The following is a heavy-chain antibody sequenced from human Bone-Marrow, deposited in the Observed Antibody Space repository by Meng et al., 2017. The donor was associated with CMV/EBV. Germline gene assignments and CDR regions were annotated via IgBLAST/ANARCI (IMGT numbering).Heavy chain of an antibody. D-gene: IGHD3-3*01. CDR1: GFTFSNYA. Sequence: GESLKISCTASGFTFSNYAMHWVRQAPGKGLEWVALISFDGTTEYYADSVKGRFTISRDNSKNTLYLQMNSLRAEDTAIYYCTKGVTIFGVVIGYYFDYWGQGTLVTVSS. CDR2: ISFDGTTE. J-gene: IGHJ4*02. CDR3: TKGVTIFGVVIGYYFDY. V-gene: IGHV3-30*01.